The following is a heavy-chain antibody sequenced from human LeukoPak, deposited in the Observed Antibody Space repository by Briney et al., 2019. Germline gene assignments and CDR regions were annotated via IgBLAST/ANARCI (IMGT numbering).Heavy chain of an antibody. Sequence: TGRSLRLSCAASGFTFSIYAMSWVRQAPGKGLEWVSAISGSDSNAYYSDSVEGRLTISRHHSKNTVYVQMNSLRAEDTAVNYCAKDPDYYVEYWGQGALVTVSS. CDR3: AKDPDYYVEY. J-gene: IGHJ4*02. V-gene: IGHV3-23*01. CDR1: GFTFSIYA. D-gene: IGHD3-9*01. CDR2: ISGSDSNA.